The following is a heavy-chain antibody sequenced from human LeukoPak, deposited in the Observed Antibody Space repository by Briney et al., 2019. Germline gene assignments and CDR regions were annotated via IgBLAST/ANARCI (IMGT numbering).Heavy chain of an antibody. CDR2: IGTAGDT. V-gene: IGHV3-13*01. D-gene: IGHD2-15*01. CDR3: AKEALPSKYCSGGSCYSGNDY. CDR1: GFTFSSYD. Sequence: GGSLRLSCAASGFTFSSYDMHWVRQATGKGLEWVSAIGTAGDTYYPGSVKGRFTISRDNSKNTLYLQMNSLRAEDTAVYYCAKEALPSKYCSGGSCYSGNDYWGQGTLVTVSS. J-gene: IGHJ4*02.